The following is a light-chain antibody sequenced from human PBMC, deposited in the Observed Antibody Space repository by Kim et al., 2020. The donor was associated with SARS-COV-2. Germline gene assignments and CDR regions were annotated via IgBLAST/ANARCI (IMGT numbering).Light chain of an antibody. V-gene: IGKV3-20*01. J-gene: IGKJ1*01. CDR1: QSVSSSY. Sequence: PGERATVSCRASQSVSSSYLAWYQQKPGQAPRLLIYGASTRATGIPDRFSGSGSGTDFTLTISRLEPEDFAVYFCQQYGSSPATFGQGTKV. CDR3: QQYGSSPAT. CDR2: GAS.